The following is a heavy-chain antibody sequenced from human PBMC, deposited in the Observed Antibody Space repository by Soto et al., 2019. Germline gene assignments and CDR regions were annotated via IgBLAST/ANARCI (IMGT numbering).Heavy chain of an antibody. J-gene: IGHJ6*02. CDR1: GYTFTRYG. V-gene: IGHV1-18*01. D-gene: IGHD5-12*01. Sequence: QGHLVQSGAEVKKPGTSVKVSCKASGYTFTRYGISWVRQAPGQGLEWMGWISGYNGDTNYAQNLQGRVTMTKDTSTSTAYMELRSLTSDDTAVYYCAKNGLPPYYYYGLDVWGQGTTVTVSS. CDR3: AKNGLPPYYYYGLDV. CDR2: ISGYNGDT.